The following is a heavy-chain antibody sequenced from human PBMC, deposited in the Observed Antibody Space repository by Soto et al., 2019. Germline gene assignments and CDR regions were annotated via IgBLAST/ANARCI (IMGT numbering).Heavy chain of an antibody. Sequence: GGSLRLSCAASGFTFRTYWMSWVRQAPGKGLEWVSYIKSSGSIIYYADSVKGRFTISRDNAKNSLYLQMNSLRDEDTAVYYCARDFRYDSSGPFDYWGQGTLVTVSS. D-gene: IGHD3-22*01. CDR2: IKSSGSII. J-gene: IGHJ4*02. CDR3: ARDFRYDSSGPFDY. V-gene: IGHV3-48*02. CDR1: GFTFRTYW.